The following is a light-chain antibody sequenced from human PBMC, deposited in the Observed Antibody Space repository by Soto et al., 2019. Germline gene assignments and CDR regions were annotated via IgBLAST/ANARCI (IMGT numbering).Light chain of an antibody. CDR3: QQYNNWPWK. V-gene: IGKV3-15*01. J-gene: IGKJ1*01. Sequence: EIVMTQSPATLSVSPGGRATLSCRASQSISDTLAWYQQKPGQAPRLLIYSASRGATGFPARFSGSGSGTDFTLTISSLQSEDFAVYYCQQYNNWPWKLGPGTK. CDR2: SAS. CDR1: QSISDT.